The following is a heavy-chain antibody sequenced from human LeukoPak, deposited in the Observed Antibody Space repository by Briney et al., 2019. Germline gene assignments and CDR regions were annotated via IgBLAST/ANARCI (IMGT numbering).Heavy chain of an antibody. J-gene: IGHJ3*02. CDR1: GGSISSYY. D-gene: IGHD3-22*01. V-gene: IGHV4-59*12. CDR3: AREKTPIYMIWNAFDI. CDR2: IYYSGST. Sequence: PSETLSLTCTVSGGSISSYYWSWIRQPPGKGLEWIGYIYYSGSTNYNPSLQSRVTVSVDTSKNQFSLKVNSVTAADTAVYYCAREKTPIYMIWNAFDIWGQGTMVTVSS.